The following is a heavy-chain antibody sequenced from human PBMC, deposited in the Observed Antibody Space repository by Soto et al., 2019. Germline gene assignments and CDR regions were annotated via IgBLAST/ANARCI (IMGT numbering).Heavy chain of an antibody. CDR2: IDPSDSYT. D-gene: IGHD3-22*01. CDR3: ARTLGPYYYDSSGYL. J-gene: IGHJ4*02. Sequence: GESLKISCKGSGYSFTSYWISWVRQMPGKGLEWMGRIDPSDSYTNYSPSFQGHVTISADKSISTAYLQWSSLKASDTAMYYCARTLGPYYYDSSGYLWGQGTLVTVSS. CDR1: GYSFTSYW. V-gene: IGHV5-10-1*01.